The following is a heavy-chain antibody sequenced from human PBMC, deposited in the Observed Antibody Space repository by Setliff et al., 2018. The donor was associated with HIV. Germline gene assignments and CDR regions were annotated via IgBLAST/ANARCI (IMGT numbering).Heavy chain of an antibody. CDR3: ARDVDYTDAFDI. CDR1: GYTFTSYG. J-gene: IGHJ3*02. Sequence: ASVKVSCKASGYTFTSYGISWVRQAPGQGLEWMGWISAYNGNTNYAQKLQGRVTMTIDTSTSTAYMELRSLRSDDTAVYYCARDVDYTDAFDIWGQGTMVTVSS. V-gene: IGHV1-18*01. D-gene: IGHD4-4*01. CDR2: ISAYNGNT.